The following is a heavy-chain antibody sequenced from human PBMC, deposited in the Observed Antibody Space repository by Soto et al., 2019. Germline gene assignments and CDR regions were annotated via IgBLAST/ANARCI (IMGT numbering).Heavy chain of an antibody. CDR2: ISSSSSYI. D-gene: IGHD6-13*01. CDR1: GFTFSSYS. Sequence: GGSLRLSCAASGFTFSSYSMNWVRQAPGKGLEWVSSISSSSSYIYYADSVKGRFTISRDNAKNSLYLQMNSLRAEDTAVYYCARDEYSSSWYSYYYYGMDVWGQGTTVTVSS. CDR3: ARDEYSSSWYSYYYYGMDV. J-gene: IGHJ6*02. V-gene: IGHV3-21*01.